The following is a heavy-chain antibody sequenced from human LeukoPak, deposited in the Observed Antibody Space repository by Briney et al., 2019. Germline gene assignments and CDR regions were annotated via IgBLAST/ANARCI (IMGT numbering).Heavy chain of an antibody. Sequence: GGSLRLSCAASGFTFSTYAMTWVRQAPGKGLEWVSLISGTGGSTYYADSVKGRFTISRDNSKNTLYLQMNSLRAEDTAVYYCAKASTQADFDYWGQGTLVTVSS. J-gene: IGHJ4*02. D-gene: IGHD2-2*01. CDR3: AKASTQADFDY. V-gene: IGHV3-23*01. CDR1: GFTFSTYA. CDR2: ISGTGGST.